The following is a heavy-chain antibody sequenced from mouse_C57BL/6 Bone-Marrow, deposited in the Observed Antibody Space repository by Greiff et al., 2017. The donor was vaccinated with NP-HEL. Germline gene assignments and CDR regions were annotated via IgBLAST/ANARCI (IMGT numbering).Heavy chain of an antibody. J-gene: IGHJ3*01. CDR3: ERWMVTTGWFAY. Sequence: VQLQQSGAELARPGASVKLSCKASGYTFTSYGISWVKQRTGQGLEWIGEIYPRSGNTYYNEKFKGKATLTADKSSSTAYMELRSLTSEDSAVYFCERWMVTTGWFAYWGQGTLVTVSA. CDR1: GYTFTSYG. D-gene: IGHD2-2*01. CDR2: IYPRSGNT. V-gene: IGHV1-81*01.